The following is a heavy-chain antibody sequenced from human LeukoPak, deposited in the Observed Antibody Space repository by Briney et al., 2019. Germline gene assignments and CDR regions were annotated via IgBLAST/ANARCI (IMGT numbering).Heavy chain of an antibody. V-gene: IGHV4-59*01. CDR2: IYYSGST. J-gene: IGHJ5*02. Sequence: SETLSLTCTVSGGSISSYYWSWIRQPPGKGLEWIGYIYYSGSTNYNPSLKSRVTISEDTSKNQFSLKLSSVTAADTAVYYCARGRGYSGYARVYWFDPWGQGTLVTVSS. CDR1: GGSISSYY. CDR3: ARGRGYSGYARVYWFDP. D-gene: IGHD5-12*01.